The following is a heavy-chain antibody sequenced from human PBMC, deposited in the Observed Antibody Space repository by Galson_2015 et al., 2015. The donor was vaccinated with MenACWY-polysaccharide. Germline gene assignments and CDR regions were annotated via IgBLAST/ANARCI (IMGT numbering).Heavy chain of an antibody. V-gene: IGHV1-2*06. D-gene: IGHD4-17*01. Sequence: SVKVSCKASGYTLTGYYIHWVRQAPGQGLEWMGRINPNSGGTNYAQKFQGRVTMTRDKSISTAQMELSRLRSDDTAVYYCARDFLSTVTTRPGYWGQGTLVTVSS. CDR3: ARDFLSTVTTRPGY. CDR2: INPNSGGT. J-gene: IGHJ4*02. CDR1: GYTLTGYY.